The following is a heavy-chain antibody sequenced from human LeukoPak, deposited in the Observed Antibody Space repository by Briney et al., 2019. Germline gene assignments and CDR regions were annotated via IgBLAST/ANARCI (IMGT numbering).Heavy chain of an antibody. CDR2: FSCSGGST. CDR3: GNRYRGYEYYDCYGMDV. D-gene: IGHD5-12*01. J-gene: IGHJ6*02. V-gene: IGHV3-23*01. Sequence: GRFLRLFRSGSGFTLSSQAMSRGRQAPGKGLGWVSAFSCSGGSTYHADSVEGRFPLPRDNSENTLYSQMNSLSAGDTAVLSCGNRYRGYEYYDCYGMDVWGQGTTVTVSS. CDR1: GFTLSSQA.